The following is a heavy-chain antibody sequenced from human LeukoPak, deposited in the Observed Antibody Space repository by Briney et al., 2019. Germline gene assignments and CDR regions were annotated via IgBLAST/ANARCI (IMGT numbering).Heavy chain of an antibody. V-gene: IGHV4-30-4*01. CDR3: AREGSGYCSSTSCPYYGMDV. CDR1: GGSISSGDYY. CDR2: IYYSGST. D-gene: IGHD2-2*01. J-gene: IGHJ6*02. Sequence: SETLSLTCTVSGGSISSGDYYWGWIRQPPGKGLEWIGYIYYSGSTYYNPSLKSRVTISVDTSKNQISLKLSSVTAADTAVYYCAREGSGYCSSTSCPYYGMDVWGQGTTVTVSS.